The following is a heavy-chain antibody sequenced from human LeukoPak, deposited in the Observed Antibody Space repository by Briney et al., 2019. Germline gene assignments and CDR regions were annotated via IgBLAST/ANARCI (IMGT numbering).Heavy chain of an antibody. CDR2: ISSSSSYI. CDR3: VKGSGSYYYNWFDP. CDR1: GFIFSSYS. V-gene: IGHV3-21*01. Sequence: GGSLRLSCAASGFIFSSYSMNWVRQAPGKGLEWVSSISSSSSYIYYADSVKGRFTISRDNAKDSLYLQMNSLRAEDTAVYYCVKGSGSYYYNWFDPWGQGTLVTVSP. D-gene: IGHD3-10*01. J-gene: IGHJ5*02.